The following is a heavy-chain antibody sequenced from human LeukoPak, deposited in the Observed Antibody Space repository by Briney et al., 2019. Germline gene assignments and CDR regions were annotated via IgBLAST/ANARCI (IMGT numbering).Heavy chain of an antibody. V-gene: IGHV3-9*01. D-gene: IGHD6-6*01. CDR2: LSWNSGTV. J-gene: IGHJ6*03. CDR3: ARSNYHEYYDYHMDV. CDR1: GFTFDDYA. Sequence: GRSLRLSCAASGFTFDDYAMHWVRQAPGKGLEWVSGLSWNSGTVGYADSVKGRFTISRDSAKNSLYLQMSSLSAEDTAVYYCARSNYHEYYDYHMDVWGKGTTVTVSS.